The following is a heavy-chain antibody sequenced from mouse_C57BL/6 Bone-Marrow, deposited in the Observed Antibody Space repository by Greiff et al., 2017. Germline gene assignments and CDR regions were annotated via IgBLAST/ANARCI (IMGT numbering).Heavy chain of an antibody. J-gene: IGHJ2*01. Sequence: VQLQQSGAELVRPGASVTLSCKASGYTFTDYEMHWVKQTPVHGLEWIGAIDPETGGTAYNQKFKGKAILTADKSSSTAYMELRSLTSEDSAVYYCTREQARNYFDYGRPGTTPPFSS. CDR2: IDPETGGT. CDR1: GYTFTDYE. CDR3: TREQARNYFDY. V-gene: IGHV1-15*01. D-gene: IGHD3-2*02.